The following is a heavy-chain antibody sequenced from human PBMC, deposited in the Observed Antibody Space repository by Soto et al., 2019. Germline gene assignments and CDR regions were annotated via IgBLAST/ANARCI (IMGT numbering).Heavy chain of an antibody. Sequence: EVQLVQSGAEVKKPGESLQISCKGSGYSFTSYWIGWVRQMPGKGLEWMGIIYPGDSDTRYSPSFQGRVTISADKSISTAYLQWSSLKASDTAMYYCARQVGVGDNWNYLVDYWGQGTLVTVSS. CDR2: IYPGDSDT. D-gene: IGHD1-7*01. V-gene: IGHV5-51*01. J-gene: IGHJ4*02. CDR3: ARQVGVGDNWNYLVDY. CDR1: GYSFTSYW.